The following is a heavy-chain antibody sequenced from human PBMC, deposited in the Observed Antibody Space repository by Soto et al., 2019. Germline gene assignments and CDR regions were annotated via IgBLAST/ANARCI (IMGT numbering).Heavy chain of an antibody. CDR3: ARDPPRHQQNGYAYSDFWSTRYYYYGMDI. CDR2: INAGNGNT. V-gene: IGHV1-3*01. J-gene: IGHJ6*02. D-gene: IGHD3-3*01. CDR1: GYTFTSYA. Sequence: ASVKVSCKASGYTFTSYAMHWVRQDPGQRLEWMGWINAGNGNTKYSQKFQGRVTITRDTSASTAYMELSSLRSEDTAVYYCARDPPRHQQNGYAYSDFWSTRYYYYGMDIWGQGTTVTVSS.